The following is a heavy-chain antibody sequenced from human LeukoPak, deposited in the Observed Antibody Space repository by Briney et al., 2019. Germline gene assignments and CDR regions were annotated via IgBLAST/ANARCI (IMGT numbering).Heavy chain of an antibody. D-gene: IGHD3-10*01. CDR2: IYYSGST. Sequence: SETLSLTCAVYGGSFSGYYWSWIRQPPGKGLEWIGSIYYSGSTYYNPSLKSRVTISVDTSKNQFSLKLSSVTAADTAVYYCARATITMALGIPADAFDIWGQGTVVTVSS. J-gene: IGHJ3*02. V-gene: IGHV4-34*01. CDR3: ARATITMALGIPADAFDI. CDR1: GGSFSGYY.